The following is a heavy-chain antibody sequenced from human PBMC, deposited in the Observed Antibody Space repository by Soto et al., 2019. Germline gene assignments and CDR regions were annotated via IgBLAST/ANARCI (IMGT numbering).Heavy chain of an antibody. D-gene: IGHD6-19*01. V-gene: IGHV4-39*01. CDR2: IYYSGST. Sequence: QLQLQESGPGLVKPSETLSLTCTVSGGSISSSSYYWGWIRQPPGKGLEWIGSIYYSGSTYYNPSLKSRVTISVDTSKSQFSLKLSSVTAADTAVYYCTKNSGWYPGYWGQGTLVTVSS. CDR3: TKNSGWYPGY. CDR1: GGSISSSSYY. J-gene: IGHJ4*02.